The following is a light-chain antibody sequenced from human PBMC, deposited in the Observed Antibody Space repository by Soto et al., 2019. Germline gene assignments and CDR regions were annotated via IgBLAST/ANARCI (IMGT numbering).Light chain of an antibody. CDR3: SSYTSSITLV. Sequence: QSALTQPASVSGSPGQSITISCTGTNSDVGGNNYVSWYQQHPGKAPKVMIYEVSNRPSGVSNRFSGSKSGNTASLTISGLQAEDEADYYCSSYTSSITLVFGGGTKLTVL. V-gene: IGLV2-14*01. J-gene: IGLJ2*01. CDR1: NSDVGGNNY. CDR2: EVS.